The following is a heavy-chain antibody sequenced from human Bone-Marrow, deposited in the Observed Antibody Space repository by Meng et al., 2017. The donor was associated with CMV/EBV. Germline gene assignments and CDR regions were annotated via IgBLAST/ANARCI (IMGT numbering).Heavy chain of an antibody. CDR3: ARDTSLKWITIFDY. CDR1: GFTFSTYA. Sequence: GGSLRLSCAASGFTFSTYAMHWVRQAPGKGLEWVAVISYDGGNEYYAGSVKGRFAISRDNSKNALYLQMNNLRTEDTAMYYCARDTSLKWITIFDYWGQGTLVTVSS. CDR2: ISYDGGNE. D-gene: IGHD3-3*01. V-gene: IGHV3-30*09. J-gene: IGHJ4*02.